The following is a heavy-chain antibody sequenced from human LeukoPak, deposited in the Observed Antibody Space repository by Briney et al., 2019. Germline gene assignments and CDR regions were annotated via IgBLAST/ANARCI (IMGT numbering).Heavy chain of an antibody. CDR2: IIPIFGTA. V-gene: IGHV1-69*05. J-gene: IGHJ3*02. D-gene: IGHD3-22*01. CDR1: GGAFSSYA. CDR3: ARAGGDSSGSLDI. Sequence: SVKVSCKASGGAFSSYAISWVRQAPGQGLEWMGRIIPIFGTANYAQKFQGRVTITTDESTSTAYMELSSLRSEDTAVYYCARAGGDSSGSLDIWGQGTMVTVSS.